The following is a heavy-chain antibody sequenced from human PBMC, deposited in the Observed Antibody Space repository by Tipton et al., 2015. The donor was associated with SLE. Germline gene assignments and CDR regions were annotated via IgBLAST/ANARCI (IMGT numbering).Heavy chain of an antibody. CDR2: IYSGGST. Sequence: SLRLSCAASGFTVSSNYMSWVRQAPGKGLEWASVIYSGGSTYYADSVKGRFTISRDNSKNTLYLQMNSLRAEDTAVYYCARVLGGLGLFDYWGQGTLVTVSS. D-gene: IGHD2-15*01. V-gene: IGHV3-53*05. J-gene: IGHJ4*02. CDR3: ARVLGGLGLFDY. CDR1: GFTVSSNY.